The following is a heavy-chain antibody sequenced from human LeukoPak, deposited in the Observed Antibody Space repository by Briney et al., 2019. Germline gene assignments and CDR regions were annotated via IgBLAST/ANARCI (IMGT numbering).Heavy chain of an antibody. Sequence: ASVKVSCKASGYTFTSYDINWVRQATGQGLEWMGWMNPNSGNTGYAQKFQGRVTMTRNTSISTAYMELSSPRSEDTAVYYCARGRITIFGRATGYYYGMDVWGQGTAVTVSS. D-gene: IGHD3-3*01. CDR2: MNPNSGNT. CDR1: GYTFTSYD. V-gene: IGHV1-8*01. CDR3: ARGRITIFGRATGYYYGMDV. J-gene: IGHJ6*02.